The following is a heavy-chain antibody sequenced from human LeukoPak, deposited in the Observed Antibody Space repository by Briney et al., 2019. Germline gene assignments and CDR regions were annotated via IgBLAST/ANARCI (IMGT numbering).Heavy chain of an antibody. D-gene: IGHD3-16*01. CDR3: ARGPPPGATAYGVVDY. CDR2: INHSRST. V-gene: IGHV4-34*01. Sequence: SETLSLTCAVYSESFSGYYWTWIRQPPGKGLEWIGEINHSRSTNYNPSLKSRVTMSIDTSKNQFSLTLSSVTAADTAVYYCARGPPPGATAYGVVDYWGQGTLVTVSS. J-gene: IGHJ4*02. CDR1: SESFSGYY.